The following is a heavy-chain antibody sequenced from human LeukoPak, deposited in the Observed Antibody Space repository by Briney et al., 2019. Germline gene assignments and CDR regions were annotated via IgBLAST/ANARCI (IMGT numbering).Heavy chain of an antibody. CDR2: IRSDSGT. CDR3: ARFTTMVRGVRSPYGMDV. D-gene: IGHD3-10*01. J-gene: IGHJ6*02. V-gene: IGHV3-66*01. Sequence: GGSLRLSCAASGLTVSSNYMTWVRQAPGKGLQWVSIIRSDSGTDYADSVKGRFTISRDSSNNTVFLQMDSLRAEDTAVYYCARFTTMVRGVRSPYGMDVWGQGTTVTVSS. CDR1: GLTVSSNY.